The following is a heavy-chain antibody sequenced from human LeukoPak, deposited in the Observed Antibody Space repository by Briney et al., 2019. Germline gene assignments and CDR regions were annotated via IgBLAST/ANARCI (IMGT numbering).Heavy chain of an antibody. CDR2: IHTGGGT. CDR1: GVTCGSVSRGSDY. J-gene: IGHJ4*02. V-gene: IGHV4-61*02. Sequence: SQTLSLTCTVSGVTCGSVSRGSDYWSWIRRPAGKGLEWLGRIHTGGGTKYNPSLKSRRSISRDTSKNQFSLKLTSVTAADTAVYYCARYCRSSSCYSDAFDYWGPGSLVTVSS. D-gene: IGHD2-2*01. CDR3: ARYCRSSSCYSDAFDY.